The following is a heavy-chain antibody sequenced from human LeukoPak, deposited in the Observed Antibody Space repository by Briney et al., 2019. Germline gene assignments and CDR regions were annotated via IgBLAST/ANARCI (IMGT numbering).Heavy chain of an antibody. D-gene: IGHD4-17*01. CDR1: GFTFSSYS. CDR2: ISGSGGST. CDR3: AKDPVATTVTTSAYY. Sequence: GGSLRLSCAASGFTFSSYSMNWVRQAPGKGLEWISAISGSGGSTYYADSVKGRFTISRDNSKNTLYLQMNSLRAEDTAVYYCAKDPVATTVTTSAYYWGQGTLVTVSS. J-gene: IGHJ4*02. V-gene: IGHV3-23*01.